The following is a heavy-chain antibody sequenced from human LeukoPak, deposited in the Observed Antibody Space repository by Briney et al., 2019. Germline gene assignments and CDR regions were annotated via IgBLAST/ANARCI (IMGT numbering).Heavy chain of an antibody. J-gene: IGHJ4*02. CDR3: ARAYYDILTGYLTFDY. Sequence: GGSLRLSCAASGFTFSSYWMHWVRHAPGKGLVWVSRINSDGSSTSYADSVKGRFTISRDNAKNTLYLQMNSLRAEDTAVYYCARAYYDILTGYLTFDYWGQGTLVTVSS. CDR2: INSDGSST. CDR1: GFTFSSYW. V-gene: IGHV3-74*01. D-gene: IGHD3-9*01.